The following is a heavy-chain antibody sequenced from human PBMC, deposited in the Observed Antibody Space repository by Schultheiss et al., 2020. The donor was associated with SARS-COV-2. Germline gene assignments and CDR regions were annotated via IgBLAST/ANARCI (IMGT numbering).Heavy chain of an antibody. J-gene: IGHJ4*02. Sequence: SETLSLTCTVSGGSISSSSYYWGWIRQPPGKGLEWIGEINHSGSTNYNPSLKSRVTISVDTSKNQFSLKLSSVTAADTAVYYCARTGNWNYDRSLVGYFDYWGQGTLVTVSS. CDR1: GGSISSSSYY. CDR2: INHSGST. V-gene: IGHV4-39*07. D-gene: IGHD1-7*01. CDR3: ARTGNWNYDRSLVGYFDY.